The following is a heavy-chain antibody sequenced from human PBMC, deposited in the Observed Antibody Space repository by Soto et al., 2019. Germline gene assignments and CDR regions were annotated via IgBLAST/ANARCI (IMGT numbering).Heavy chain of an antibody. CDR2: LYSSDGT. D-gene: IGHD6-25*01. V-gene: IGHV3-53*01. J-gene: IGHJ3*02. CDR3: ATWRQRQNAFDI. CDR1: GFSFSGKNY. Sequence: GGSLRLSCAASGFSFSGKNYLTWVRQAPGKGLEWVSALYSSDGTYYADSVKGRFSVSRDNSKNTFYLQLHSLRPEDTALYFCATWRQRQNAFDIWGLGTMVTVSS.